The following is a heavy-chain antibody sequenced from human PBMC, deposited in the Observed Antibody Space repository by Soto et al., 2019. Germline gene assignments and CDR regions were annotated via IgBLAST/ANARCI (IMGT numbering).Heavy chain of an antibody. D-gene: IGHD3-10*01. CDR1: GFTFSSYA. CDR3: ASTVDYGSGDP. Sequence: PGGSMRLSCAASGFTFSSYAMHWVRQAPGKGLEWVAVISYDGSNKYYADSVKGRFTISRDNSKNTLYLQMNSLRAEDTAVYYCASTVDYGSGDPWGQGTLVTVSS. V-gene: IGHV3-30-3*01. J-gene: IGHJ5*02. CDR2: ISYDGSNK.